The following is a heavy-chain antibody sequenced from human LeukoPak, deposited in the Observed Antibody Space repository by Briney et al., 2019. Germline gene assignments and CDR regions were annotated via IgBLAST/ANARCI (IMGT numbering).Heavy chain of an antibody. D-gene: IGHD3-10*01. CDR1: GYTFTSYD. CDR2: MNPNSGNT. V-gene: IGHV1-8*01. Sequence: GASVKVSCKASGYTFTSYDINWVRQATGQGLEWMGWMNPNSGNTGFAQKFQGRVTMTRNTSISTAYMELSSLRSEDTAVYYCARAGGVRGVRYYWGQGTLVTVSS. CDR3: ARAGGVRGVRYY. J-gene: IGHJ4*02.